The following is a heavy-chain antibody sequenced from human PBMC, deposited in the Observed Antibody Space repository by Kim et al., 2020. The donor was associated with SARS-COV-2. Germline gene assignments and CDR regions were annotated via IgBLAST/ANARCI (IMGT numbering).Heavy chain of an antibody. J-gene: IGHJ5*02. Sequence: GGSLRLSCVASGFMFSAYRMDWVRQAPGKGPEWVSSISSYSNYIYYADSVKGRFTISRDNAKNSVFLQMNSLRAEDTAVYYCVTDERASAWGSWGQGTLVTVSS. CDR2: ISSYSNYI. CDR1: GFMFSAYR. CDR3: VTDERASAWGS. D-gene: IGHD3-16*01. V-gene: IGHV3-21*01.